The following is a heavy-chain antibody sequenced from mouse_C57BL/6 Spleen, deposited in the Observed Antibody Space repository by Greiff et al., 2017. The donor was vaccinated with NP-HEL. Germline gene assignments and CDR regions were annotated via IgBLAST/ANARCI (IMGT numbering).Heavy chain of an antibody. CDR2: IDPSDSYT. D-gene: IGHD2-3*01. Sequence: VQLQQPGAELVMPGASVKLSCKASGYTFTSYWMHWVKQRPGQGLEWIGEIDPSDSYTNYNQKFKGKSTLTVDKSSSTAYMQLSSLTSEDSAVYYCARRDGYYAFAYWGKGTLVTVAA. J-gene: IGHJ3*01. CDR1: GYTFTSYW. V-gene: IGHV1-69*01. CDR3: ARRDGYYAFAY.